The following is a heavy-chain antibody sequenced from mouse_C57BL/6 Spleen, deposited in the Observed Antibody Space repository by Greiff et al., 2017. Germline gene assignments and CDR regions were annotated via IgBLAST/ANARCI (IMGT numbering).Heavy chain of an antibody. CDR2: INPNNGGT. CDR3: ARRGTTTVVARYCDY. J-gene: IGHJ2*01. D-gene: IGHD1-1*01. CDR1: GYTFTDYN. Sequence: VQLQQSGPELVKPGASVTIPCKASGYTFTDYNMDWVKHSHGKSLEWIGDINPNNGGTIYNQKFKGKATFTVDKSSSTAYMELRSLTSEDTAVYYCARRGTTTVVARYCDYWGQGTTLTVSS. V-gene: IGHV1-18*01.